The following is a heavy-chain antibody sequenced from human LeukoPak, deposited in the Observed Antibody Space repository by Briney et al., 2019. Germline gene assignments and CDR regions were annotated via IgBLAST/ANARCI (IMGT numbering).Heavy chain of an antibody. Sequence: ASVKVSCKASGYTFTGYYMHWVRQAPGQGLEWMGWINPNSGGTNYAQKFQGRVTMTRDTSISTAYMELSRLRSDDTAVYYCARGIPSSSSWYGGVDYWGQGTLVTVSS. V-gene: IGHV1-2*02. CDR2: INPNSGGT. CDR1: GYTFTGYY. J-gene: IGHJ4*02. CDR3: ARGIPSSSSWYGGVDY. D-gene: IGHD6-13*01.